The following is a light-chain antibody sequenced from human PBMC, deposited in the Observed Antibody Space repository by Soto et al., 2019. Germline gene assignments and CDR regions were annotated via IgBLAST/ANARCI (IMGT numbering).Light chain of an antibody. J-gene: IGKJ3*01. CDR3: MQALQTPFT. CDR2: LGS. V-gene: IGKV2-28*01. CDR1: QSLLHSNGYTS. Sequence: DIVMTQSPLYLPVTPGEPASISCRSSQSLLHSNGYTSLAWYLQKPGQSPQLLIYLGSNRASGVPDRFSGSGSGTDFTLKISRVEAEDVGVYFCMQALQTPFTFGPGTRVDIK.